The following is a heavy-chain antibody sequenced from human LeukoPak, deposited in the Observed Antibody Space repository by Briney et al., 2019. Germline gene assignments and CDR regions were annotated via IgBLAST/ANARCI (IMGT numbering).Heavy chain of an antibody. CDR3: ARERDTSMVALDS. V-gene: IGHV3-21*06. CDR2: ITSNIYT. Sequence: GGSLRLSCAASGFTFSSCSLNWVRQAPGKGLEWVSCITSNIYTYYADSVRGRFTISRDNSQNSVYLVMNRLRAEDTAVYYCARERDTSMVALDSWGQGTLVTVSS. J-gene: IGHJ4*02. CDR1: GFTFSSCS. D-gene: IGHD5-18*01.